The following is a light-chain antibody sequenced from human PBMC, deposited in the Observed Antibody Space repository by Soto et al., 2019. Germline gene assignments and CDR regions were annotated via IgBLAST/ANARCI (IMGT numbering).Light chain of an antibody. CDR3: QLYGSSPLFT. CDR2: GAS. V-gene: IGKV3-20*01. CDR1: QSISSTY. J-gene: IGKJ3*01. Sequence: IVLTQSPDTLSLSPGERATLSCRASQSISSTYLAWFQQKAGQTPRLLISGASSRATGIPERFSGSGSGTAFTLTISRLEPEDFAVYWCQLYGSSPLFTFGPGTKVDIK.